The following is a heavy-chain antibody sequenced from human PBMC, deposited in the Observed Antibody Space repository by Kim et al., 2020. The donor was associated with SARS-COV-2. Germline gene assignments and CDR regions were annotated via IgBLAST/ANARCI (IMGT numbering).Heavy chain of an antibody. D-gene: IGHD3-22*01. CDR1: GYTFTGYY. CDR2: INPNSGGT. Sequence: ASVKVSCKASGYTFTGYYMHWVRQAPGQGLEWMGRINPNSGGTNYAQKFQGRVTMTRDTSISTAYMELSRLRSDDTAVYYCARAYYYDSSGYYYYFDYWGQGTLVTVSS. J-gene: IGHJ4*02. CDR3: ARAYYYDSSGYYYYFDY. V-gene: IGHV1-2*06.